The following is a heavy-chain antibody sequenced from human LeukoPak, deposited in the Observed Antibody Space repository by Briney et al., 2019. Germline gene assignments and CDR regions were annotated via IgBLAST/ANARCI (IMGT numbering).Heavy chain of an antibody. D-gene: IGHD2-2*01. J-gene: IGHJ4*02. CDR3: ARESSY. Sequence: SETLSLTCTVSGDSISNYYWSWIRQPAGKGLEWIGRIYTSGSTYYNPSLKSRVTISVDTSKNQFSLKLSSVTAADTAVYYCARESSYWGQGTLVTVSS. CDR2: IYTSGST. CDR1: GDSISNYY. V-gene: IGHV4-4*07.